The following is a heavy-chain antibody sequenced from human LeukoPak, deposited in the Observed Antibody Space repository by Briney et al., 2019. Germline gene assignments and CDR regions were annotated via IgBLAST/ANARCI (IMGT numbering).Heavy chain of an antibody. Sequence: GGSLRLSCAASGFTFSSYEMNWVRQAPGKGLEWVSYISSSGGTIDHADSVKGRFTISRDNAKNSLYLQMNSLRAEDTAVYYCAELGITMIGGVWGKGTTVTISS. J-gene: IGHJ6*04. D-gene: IGHD3-10*02. V-gene: IGHV3-48*03. CDR3: AELGITMIGGV. CDR2: ISSSGGTI. CDR1: GFTFSSYE.